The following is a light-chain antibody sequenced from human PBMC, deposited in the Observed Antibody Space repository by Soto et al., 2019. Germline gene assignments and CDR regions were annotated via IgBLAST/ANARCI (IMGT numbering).Light chain of an antibody. CDR2: GAS. V-gene: IGKV3-15*01. J-gene: IGKJ4*01. CDR1: QSVSSN. CDR3: QQYNNWPLT. Sequence: EIVMTQSPATLSVSPGERATLSCRASQSVSSNLAWYQQKPGQAPRLLIYGASTRATGIPVRFSGSGSGTEFTLTISSLQSEDFAVYHCQQYNNWPLTFGGGTKVEIK.